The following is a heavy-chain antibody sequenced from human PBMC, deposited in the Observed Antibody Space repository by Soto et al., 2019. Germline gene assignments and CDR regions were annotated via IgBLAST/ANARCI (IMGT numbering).Heavy chain of an antibody. D-gene: IGHD3-3*01. CDR2: ISGSGGST. V-gene: IGHV3-23*01. J-gene: IGHJ4*02. Sequence: GGSLRLSCAASGFNFSSYAMSWVRQAPGKGLEWVSAISGSGGSTYYADSVKGRFTISRDNSKNTLYLQMNSLGAEDTAVYYCAKEGPYDFWSGLDYWGQGTLVTVSS. CDR3: AKEGPYDFWSGLDY. CDR1: GFNFSSYA.